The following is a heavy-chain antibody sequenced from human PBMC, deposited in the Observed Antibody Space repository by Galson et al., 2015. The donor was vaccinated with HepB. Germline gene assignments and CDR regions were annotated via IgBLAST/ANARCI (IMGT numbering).Heavy chain of an antibody. Sequence: SVKVSCKASGYTFIAYYMHWVRQAPGQGLEWMGWINPKSGGTSYAQKFQGRVTMTRDTSISTAYMELSNLRSDDTAVYYCARRGRGYSGYDFDPWGQGTLVTVSS. CDR2: INPKSGGT. J-gene: IGHJ5*02. V-gene: IGHV1-2*02. D-gene: IGHD5-12*01. CDR1: GYTFIAYY. CDR3: ARRGRGYSGYDFDP.